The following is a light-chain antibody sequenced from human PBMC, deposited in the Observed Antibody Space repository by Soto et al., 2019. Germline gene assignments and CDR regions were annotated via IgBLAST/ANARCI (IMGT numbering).Light chain of an antibody. Sequence: EIVLTQSPGTLSLSPGERATLSCRASQSVSSSYLAWYQQKPGQAPRLLIYGASSRATGIPDRFSGSGSGTDFTLTISRLEPKDFAVYYCQQYSSSPTWTFGQGTTVEIK. CDR1: QSVSSSY. CDR3: QQYSSSPTWT. CDR2: GAS. V-gene: IGKV3-20*01. J-gene: IGKJ1*01.